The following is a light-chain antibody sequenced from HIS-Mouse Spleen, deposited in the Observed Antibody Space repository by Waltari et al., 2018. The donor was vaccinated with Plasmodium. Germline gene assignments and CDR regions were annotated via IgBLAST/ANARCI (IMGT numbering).Light chain of an antibody. CDR3: YSTDSSGNHRV. V-gene: IGLV3-10*01. CDR1: ALPKKH. Sequence: SYELTQPPSVSVSPGQTARITCSGDALPKKHAYWYQQKSGQAPVLVIYEDSKRPSRIPERFSGSSSGTMATLTISGAQVEDEADYYCYSTDSSGNHRVFGGGTKLTVL. J-gene: IGLJ3*02. CDR2: EDS.